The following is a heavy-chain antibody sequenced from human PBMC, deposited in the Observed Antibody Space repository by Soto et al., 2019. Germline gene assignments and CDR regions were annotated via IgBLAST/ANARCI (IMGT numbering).Heavy chain of an antibody. D-gene: IGHD3-10*01. Sequence: QVQLVESGGGVVQPGRSLRLSCAASGFTFSSYAMHWVRQAPGKGLEWVAVISYDGSNKYYADSVKGRFTISRDNAKNSLFLQMNRLRDEDTALYYGGRGGRGGGRGTLVTVSS. J-gene: IGHJ2*01. CDR2: ISYDGSNK. CDR1: GFTFSSYA. CDR3: GRGGRG. V-gene: IGHV3-30-3*01.